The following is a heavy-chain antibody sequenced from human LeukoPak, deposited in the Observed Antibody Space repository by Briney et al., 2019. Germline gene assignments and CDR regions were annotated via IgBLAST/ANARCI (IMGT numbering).Heavy chain of an antibody. J-gene: IGHJ4*02. CDR2: INTDGTVT. D-gene: IGHD6-19*01. Sequence: GGSLRLSCAASGFTFSKYWMLWVRQAPGKVLESVSRINTDGTVTTYADSVKGRFTVSRDNADNTMFLQMHSVRDEDTAVYYCATKQWLAPPPDSWGQGTPVTVSS. V-gene: IGHV3-74*01. CDR1: GFTFSKYW. CDR3: ATKQWLAPPPDS.